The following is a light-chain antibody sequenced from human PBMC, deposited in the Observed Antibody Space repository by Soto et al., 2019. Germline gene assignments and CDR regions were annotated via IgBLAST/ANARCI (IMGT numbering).Light chain of an antibody. CDR2: DAY. CDR1: QSFRGL. V-gene: IGKV3-11*01. J-gene: IGKJ5*01. Sequence: EVVLTQSPVTLSLSPGERATLSCRASQSFRGLLAWYQQKPGQAPRLLIYDAYNRAPGIPPRFSGSGSGTDFTLTISSLEPEDSAVYYCQQRHMWPITFVQGTRLESK. CDR3: QQRHMWPIT.